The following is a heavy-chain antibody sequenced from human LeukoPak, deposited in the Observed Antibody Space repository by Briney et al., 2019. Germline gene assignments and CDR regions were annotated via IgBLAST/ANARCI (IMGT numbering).Heavy chain of an antibody. CDR1: GGSISSGSYY. CDR3: ARGGINIVVVPAAITSTYYYYYMDV. Sequence: PSETLSLTCTVSGGSISSGSYYWSWIRQPAGKGLEWIGRIYTSGSTNYNPSLKSRVTISVDTSKNQFSLKLSSVTAADTAVYYCARGGINIVVVPAAITSTYYYYYMDVWGKGTTVTVSS. V-gene: IGHV4-61*02. D-gene: IGHD2-2*01. J-gene: IGHJ6*03. CDR2: IYTSGST.